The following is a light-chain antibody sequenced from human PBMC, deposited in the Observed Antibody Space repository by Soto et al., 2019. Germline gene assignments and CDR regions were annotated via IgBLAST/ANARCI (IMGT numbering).Light chain of an antibody. CDR3: QKYNSVPPT. CDR2: DAS. V-gene: IGKV1-27*01. J-gene: IGKJ4*01. CDR1: QDISHD. Sequence: DFQMTQSPSSLSASVGDRVTITCRASQDISHDVAWYQQKPGKPPDLLIRDASTLQSGVPSRFSGSGYGRDFTFTINNLQPEDVATYFCQKYNSVPPTFGGGTKVDIK.